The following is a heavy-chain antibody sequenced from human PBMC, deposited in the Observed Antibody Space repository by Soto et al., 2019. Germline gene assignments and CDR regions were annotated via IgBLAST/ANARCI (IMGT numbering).Heavy chain of an antibody. V-gene: IGHV4-34*01. CDR3: AREGPARWEYFDY. CDR1: GGSFSGYY. CDR2: INHSGST. D-gene: IGHD1-26*01. Sequence: PSETLSLTCAVYGGSFSGYYWSWIRQPPGKGLEWIGEINHSGSTNYNPSLKSRVTISVDKSKNQFSLKLRSVTAADTAVYYCAREGPARWEYFDYWGQGTLVTVSS. J-gene: IGHJ4*02.